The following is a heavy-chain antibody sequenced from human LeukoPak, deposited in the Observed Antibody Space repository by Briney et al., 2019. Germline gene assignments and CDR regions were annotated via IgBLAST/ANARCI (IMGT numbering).Heavy chain of an antibody. CDR1: GDAISIGYY. V-gene: IGHV4-59*08. CDR2: VYYDGST. J-gene: IGHJ4*02. CDR3: ATYTRHCRDGTCYSIDY. D-gene: IGHD2-15*01. Sequence: SETLSLTCGVSGDAISIGYYWGWIRQPPGRGLEWIGYVYYDGSTQYNPSLKSRVTISLDTSNSQFSLKLNSVTAADTAIYYCATYTRHCRDGTCYSIDYWGQGTLVSVSS.